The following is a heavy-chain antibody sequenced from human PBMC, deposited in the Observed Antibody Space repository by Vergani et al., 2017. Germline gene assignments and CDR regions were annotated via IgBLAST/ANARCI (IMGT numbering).Heavy chain of an antibody. CDR2: ISGSGGST. Sequence: EVQLLESGGGLVQPGGSLRLPCAASGFTFSSYAMSWVRQAPGKGLEWVSAISGSGGSTYYADSVKGRFTISRDNSKNTLYLQMNSLRAEDTAVYYCAKDYDYGDHNNWFDPWGQGTLVTVSS. V-gene: IGHV3-23*01. J-gene: IGHJ5*02. D-gene: IGHD4-17*01. CDR3: AKDYDYGDHNNWFDP. CDR1: GFTFSSYA.